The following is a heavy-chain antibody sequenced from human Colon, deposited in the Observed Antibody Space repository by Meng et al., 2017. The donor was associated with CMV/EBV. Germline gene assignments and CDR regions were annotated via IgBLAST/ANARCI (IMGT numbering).Heavy chain of an antibody. CDR3: ARDRSDVYRYLDS. J-gene: IGHJ5*01. CDR1: GFIFSNYP. Sequence: GGSLRLSCAASGFIFSNYPIHWVRQAPGKGLEWVAVISFDGGGTYYADSVKGRFTISRDNSKNTLFLQMNSLRAEDTAVYYCARDRSDVYRYLDSWGQGTLVTVSS. CDR2: ISFDGGGT. D-gene: IGHD5-24*01. V-gene: IGHV3-30*04.